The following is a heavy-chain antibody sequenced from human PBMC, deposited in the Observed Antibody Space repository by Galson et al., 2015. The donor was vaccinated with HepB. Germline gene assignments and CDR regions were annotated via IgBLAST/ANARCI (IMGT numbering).Heavy chain of an antibody. Sequence: SETLSLTCTVSGGSISPYYWSWIRQPPGKGLEWIGYIYYSGSTKYNPSLKSRVSIPLDTSKGQFSLKLTSVTAADTALYYCARDRVGERGGHYGMDVWGQGTTVTVSS. D-gene: IGHD1-26*01. V-gene: IGHV4-59*01. CDR1: GGSISPYY. CDR3: ARDRVGERGGHYGMDV. J-gene: IGHJ6*02. CDR2: IYYSGST.